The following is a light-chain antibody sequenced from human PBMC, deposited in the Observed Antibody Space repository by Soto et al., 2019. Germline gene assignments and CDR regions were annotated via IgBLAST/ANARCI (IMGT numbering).Light chain of an antibody. CDR2: GNS. J-gene: IGLJ1*01. Sequence: QSVLTQPPSVSGAPGQRVTISCTGSSSNIGAGYDVHWYQQLPGTAPKLLIYGNSNRPSGVPDRFSGSKSGTSASLAITGLQAEDEAVYYCQSYDSSLSVFYVFGTGTKVTAL. CDR3: QSYDSSLSVFYV. CDR1: SSNIGAGYD. V-gene: IGLV1-40*01.